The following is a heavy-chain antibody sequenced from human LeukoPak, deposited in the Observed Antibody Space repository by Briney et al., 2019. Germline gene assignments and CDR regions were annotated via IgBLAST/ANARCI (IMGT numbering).Heavy chain of an antibody. CDR3: ARGGGSSWPFDY. Sequence: SETLSLTCTVSGGSISSYYWSWIRQPPGKGLEWIGYIYYSGSTNYNPSLKSRVTISVDTSKNQFSLKLSSVTAADTAVYYCARGGGSSWPFDYWGQGTLVTVSS. CDR2: IYYSGST. V-gene: IGHV4-59*12. CDR1: GGSISSYY. J-gene: IGHJ4*02. D-gene: IGHD6-13*01.